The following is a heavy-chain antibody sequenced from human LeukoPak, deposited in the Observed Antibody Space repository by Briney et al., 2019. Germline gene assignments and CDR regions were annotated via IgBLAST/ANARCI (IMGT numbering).Heavy chain of an antibody. J-gene: IGHJ5*02. V-gene: IGHV4-34*01. Sequence: SETLSLTCAVYGVSFSGYYWSWIRQPPGKGLEWIGEINHSGSTNYNPSLKSRVTISVDTSKNKFSMKLSSVTAADTAVYYCARKSSSSWYRMARFDLWGQGTLVTVSS. CDR2: INHSGST. CDR1: GVSFSGYY. D-gene: IGHD6-13*01. CDR3: ARKSSSSWYRMARFDL.